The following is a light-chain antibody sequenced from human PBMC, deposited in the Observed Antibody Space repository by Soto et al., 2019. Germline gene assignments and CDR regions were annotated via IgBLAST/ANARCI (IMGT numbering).Light chain of an antibody. V-gene: IGKV3-15*01. CDR2: GAS. CDR3: QHYNKWPLT. J-gene: IGKJ4*01. CDR1: QSVRSN. Sequence: EIVMTQSPATLSVSPGERATLSCRASQSVRSNLAWYQQKPGHTPRLLIYGASTRATGIPARFSGSGSGTEFTLTISSLQSEDFAVYYCQHYNKWPLTFGGGTKVDIK.